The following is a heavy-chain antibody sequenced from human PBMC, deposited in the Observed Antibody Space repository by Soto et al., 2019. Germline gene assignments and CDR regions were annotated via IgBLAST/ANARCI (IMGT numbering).Heavy chain of an antibody. CDR3: ARVQTLYYDILTGYPLDY. V-gene: IGHV3-23*01. J-gene: IGHJ4*02. Sequence: PGGSLRLSCTASGFTFSSSAMSWVRQAPGRGLEWVSGISGSGAGTYYADSVKGRFTISRDNSKNTLYLQMNSLRAEDTAVYYCARVQTLYYDILTGYPLDYWGQGTLVTVSS. D-gene: IGHD3-9*01. CDR1: GFTFSSSA. CDR2: ISGSGAGT.